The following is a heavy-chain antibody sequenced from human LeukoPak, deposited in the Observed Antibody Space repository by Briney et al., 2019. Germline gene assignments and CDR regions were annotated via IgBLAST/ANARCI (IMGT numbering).Heavy chain of an antibody. CDR2: IIPIFGTA. CDR1: GGTFSSYA. Sequence: SVKVSCKASGGTFSSYAISWVRQAPGQGLEWMGGIIPIFGTANYAQKFQGRVTITMDESTSTAYMELSSLRSEDTAVYYCARGGRDGYLREFDYWGQGTLVTVSS. V-gene: IGHV1-69*05. CDR3: ARGGRDGYLREFDY. D-gene: IGHD5-24*01. J-gene: IGHJ4*02.